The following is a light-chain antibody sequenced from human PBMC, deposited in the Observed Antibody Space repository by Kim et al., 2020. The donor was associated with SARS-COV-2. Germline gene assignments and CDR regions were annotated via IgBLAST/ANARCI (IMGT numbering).Light chain of an antibody. V-gene: IGKV1-39*01. J-gene: IGKJ4*01. CDR1: QSISSY. Sequence: DIQMTQSPSSLSASVGDRVTITCRASQSISSYLNWYQQKPGKAPKLLIYAASSLQSGVPSRFSGSGSGTDFTPTISSLQPEDFATYYCQQSYSTPPLTFGGGTKLEI. CDR3: QQSYSTPPLT. CDR2: AAS.